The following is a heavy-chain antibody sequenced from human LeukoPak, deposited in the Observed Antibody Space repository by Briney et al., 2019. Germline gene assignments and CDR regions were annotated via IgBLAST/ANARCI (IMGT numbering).Heavy chain of an antibody. D-gene: IGHD3-22*01. Sequence: HTGGSLRLSCAASGFTFSGSAMHWVRQASGKGLEWVGRIRTKSNNYATTYGASVKGRFTISRDDSKNTAYLQMNSLKTEDTAVYYCANYDNSGNYYVNYWGQGTLVTVSS. CDR1: GFTFSGSA. J-gene: IGHJ4*02. V-gene: IGHV3-73*01. CDR3: ANYDNSGNYYVNY. CDR2: IRTKSNNYAT.